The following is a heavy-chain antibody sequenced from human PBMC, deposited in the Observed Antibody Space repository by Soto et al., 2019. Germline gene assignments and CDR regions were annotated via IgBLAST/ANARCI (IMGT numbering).Heavy chain of an antibody. CDR2: IKQDGSEK. J-gene: IGHJ4*02. Sequence: GGSLRLSCAASGFTFSSYWMSWVRQAPGKGLEWVANIKQDGSEKYYVDSVKGRFTISRDNAKNSLYLQMNSLRAEDTAVYYCARVQAGSSFHPFDYWGQGTLVTVSS. CDR3: ARVQAGSSFHPFDY. D-gene: IGHD6-6*01. V-gene: IGHV3-7*01. CDR1: GFTFSSYW.